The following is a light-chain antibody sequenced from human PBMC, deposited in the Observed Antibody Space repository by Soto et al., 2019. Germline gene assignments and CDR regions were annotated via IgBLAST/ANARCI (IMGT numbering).Light chain of an antibody. CDR3: NSYTTSNTRQIV. CDR2: EVS. Sequence: QSVLTQPASVSGSPGQSITISCTGTSSDVGAYDFVSWYQQHPDKAPKLMIYEVSNRPSGVSNRFSGSKSVNTATLTISGLQAEDEADYYCNSYTTSNTRQIVFGTGTKVTVL. J-gene: IGLJ1*01. CDR1: SSDVGAYDF. V-gene: IGLV2-14*03.